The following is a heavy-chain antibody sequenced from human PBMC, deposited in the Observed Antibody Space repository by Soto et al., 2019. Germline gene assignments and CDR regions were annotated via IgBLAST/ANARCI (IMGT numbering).Heavy chain of an antibody. CDR1: GGSISSGGYY. CDR3: ARGNWNVSMDV. Sequence: SETLSLTCTVSGGSISSGGYYWSWIRQHPGKGLEWIGYIYYSGSTYCNPSLKSRVTISVDTSKNRFSLKLSSVTAADTAVYYCARGNWNVSMDVWGQGTTVTVS. V-gene: IGHV4-31*03. J-gene: IGHJ6*02. D-gene: IGHD1-20*01. CDR2: IYYSGST.